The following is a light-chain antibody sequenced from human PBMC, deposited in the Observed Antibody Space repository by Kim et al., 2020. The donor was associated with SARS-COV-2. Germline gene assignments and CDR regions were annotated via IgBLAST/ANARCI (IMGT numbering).Light chain of an antibody. Sequence: SVSPGDRVTVSCKASQSLDSNLAWYQQRPGQAPRLLIYRASTRATGIPDRFSGSGSRTEFTLTISSLQSEDFAVYFCQHYNNWPYSFGQGTKLEI. V-gene: IGKV3-15*01. J-gene: IGKJ2*03. CDR3: QHYNNWPYS. CDR1: QSLDSN. CDR2: RAS.